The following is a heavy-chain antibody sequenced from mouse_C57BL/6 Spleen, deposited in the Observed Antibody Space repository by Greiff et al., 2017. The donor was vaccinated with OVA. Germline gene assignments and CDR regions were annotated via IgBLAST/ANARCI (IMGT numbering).Heavy chain of an antibody. CDR1: GYTFTSYW. J-gene: IGHJ2*01. V-gene: IGHV1-61*01. D-gene: IGHD1-1*01. CDR3: ASGATTVDY. Sequence: VQLQQPGAELVRPGSSVKLSCKASGYTFTSYWMDWVKQRPGQGLEWIGNIYPSDSETHYNQKFKDKATLTVDKSSSTAYMQLSSLTSEDSAVYCCASGATTVDYWGQGTTLTVSS. CDR2: IYPSDSET.